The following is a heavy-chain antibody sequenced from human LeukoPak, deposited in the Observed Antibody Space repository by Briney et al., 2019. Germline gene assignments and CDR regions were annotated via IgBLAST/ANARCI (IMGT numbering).Heavy chain of an antibody. CDR1: GFTFSSYS. CDR2: ISSSSSYI. J-gene: IGHJ6*03. CDR3: ARAPEYYYYYYMDV. V-gene: IGHV3-21*01. Sequence: GGSLRLSCAASGFTFSSYSMNWVRQAPGKGLEWVSSISSSSSYIYYADSVKGRFTISRDNAKNSLYLQMNSLRAEDTAVYYCARAPEYYYYYYMDVWGKGTTVTVSS.